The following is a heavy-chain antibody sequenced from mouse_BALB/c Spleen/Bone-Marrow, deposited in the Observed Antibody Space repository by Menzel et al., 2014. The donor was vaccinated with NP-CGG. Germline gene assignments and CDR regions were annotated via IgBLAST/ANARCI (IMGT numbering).Heavy chain of an antibody. Sequence: VQLKQSGAELVKPGASVKLSCTASGFNIKDTYMHWVKQRPEQGLEWIVGIDPANGNTKYDPKFQGKATITADTSPNTAYLQLSSLTSEDTAVYYCAYYRYDEGGFAFWGQGTLVTVSA. J-gene: IGHJ3*01. CDR3: AYYRYDEGGFAF. D-gene: IGHD2-14*01. V-gene: IGHV14-3*02. CDR1: GFNIKDTY. CDR2: IDPANGNT.